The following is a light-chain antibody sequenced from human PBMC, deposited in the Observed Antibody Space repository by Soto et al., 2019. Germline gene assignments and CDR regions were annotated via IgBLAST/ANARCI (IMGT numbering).Light chain of an antibody. CDR2: GAS. CDR1: QSVSNN. V-gene: IGKV3-15*01. Sequence: EIVLTQSPGTLSLSPGERATLSCRASQSVSNNYLAWYQQKPGQAPRLLIYGASNRATGVSARFSGSGSGTEFTLTISSLQSEDFAVYYCLQYHYWWTFGQGTKVDIK. CDR3: LQYHYWWT. J-gene: IGKJ1*01.